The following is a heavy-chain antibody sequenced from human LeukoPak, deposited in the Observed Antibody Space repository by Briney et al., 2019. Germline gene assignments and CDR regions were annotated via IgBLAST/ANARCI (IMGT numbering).Heavy chain of an antibody. CDR3: ARVPAGVIGMKDAFDI. J-gene: IGHJ3*02. Sequence: GGSLRLSCAASGFIFSNYAMHWVRQAPGKGLEWVAVISYDGSNKDYADSVKGRFTISRDNSKNTLYLQMNSLRAEDTAVYYCARVPAGVIGMKDAFDIWGQGTMVTVSS. D-gene: IGHD3-16*02. CDR1: GFIFSNYA. V-gene: IGHV3-30*04. CDR2: ISYDGSNK.